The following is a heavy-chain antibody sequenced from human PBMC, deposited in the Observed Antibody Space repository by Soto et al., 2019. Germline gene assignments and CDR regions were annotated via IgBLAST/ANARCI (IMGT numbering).Heavy chain of an antibody. CDR2: IYWDDDK. J-gene: IGHJ4*02. V-gene: IGHV2-5*02. CDR1: GFSLTTSGVG. CDR3: AHRVLRTVFGLVTTTAIYFDF. D-gene: IGHD3-3*01. Sequence: QITLKESGPTVVKPTETLTLTCTFSGFSLTTSGVGVGWVRQSRGKAPEWLALIYWDDDKRYSTSLKSRLTITKDISKNQVVLTMSNVDPADTATYYCAHRVLRTVFGLVTTTAIYFDFWGQGTPVVVSS.